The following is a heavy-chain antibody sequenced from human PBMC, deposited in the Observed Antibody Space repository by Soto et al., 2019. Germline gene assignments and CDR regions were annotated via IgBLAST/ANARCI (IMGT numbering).Heavy chain of an antibody. Sequence: PSQTLSLTCAISGDSVSSNSAAWNWIRQSPSRGLEWLGRTYYRSKWYNDYAVSVKSRITINPDTSKNQFSLQLHSVTPEDTAVYYCARDQVYEYGDYGVYWYFDLWGGGTLVTVSS. CDR2: TYYRSKWYN. CDR1: GDSVSSNSAA. V-gene: IGHV6-1*01. CDR3: ARDQVYEYGDYGVYWYFDL. D-gene: IGHD4-17*01. J-gene: IGHJ2*01.